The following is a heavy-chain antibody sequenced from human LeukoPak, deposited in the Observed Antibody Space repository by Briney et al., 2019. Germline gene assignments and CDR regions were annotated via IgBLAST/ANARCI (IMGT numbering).Heavy chain of an antibody. Sequence: QSGGSLRLSCAASGFTFSSYAMSWVRQAPGKGLEWVSAISGSGGSTYYADSVKGRFTISRDNSKNTLYLQMNSLRAEDTAVYYCAKARNYYGSGGCLDYWGQGTLVTVSS. J-gene: IGHJ4*02. D-gene: IGHD3-10*01. CDR3: AKARNYYGSGGCLDY. CDR2: ISGSGGST. V-gene: IGHV3-23*01. CDR1: GFTFSSYA.